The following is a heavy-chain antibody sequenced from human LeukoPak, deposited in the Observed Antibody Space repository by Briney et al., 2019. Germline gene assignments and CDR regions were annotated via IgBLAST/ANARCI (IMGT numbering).Heavy chain of an antibody. J-gene: IGHJ5*02. D-gene: IGHD2-2*01. CDR1: GGSFSGYY. CDR2: INHSGST. V-gene: IGHV4-34*01. Sequence: SETLSLTCAVYGGSFSGYYWSWIRQPPGKGLEWIGEINHSGSTNYNPSLKSRVTISVDTSKNQFSLKLSSVTAADTAVYYCVRGLRTSTRESNWFDPWGQGTLVTVSS. CDR3: VRGLRTSTRESNWFDP.